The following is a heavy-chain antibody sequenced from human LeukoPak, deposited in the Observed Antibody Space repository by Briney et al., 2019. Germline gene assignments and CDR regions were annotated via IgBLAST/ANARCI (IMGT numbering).Heavy chain of an antibody. CDR1: GYTLTELS. CDR3: AIAAAGNRGRTGFFDY. CDR2: FDPEDGET. J-gene: IGHJ4*02. D-gene: IGHD6-13*01. Sequence: ASVKVSCKVSGYTLTELSMHWVRQAPGKGLEWMGGFDPEDGETIYAQKFQGRVTMTEDTSTDTAYMELSSLRSEDTAVYYCAIAAAGNRGRTGFFDYWGQGTLVTVSS. V-gene: IGHV1-24*01.